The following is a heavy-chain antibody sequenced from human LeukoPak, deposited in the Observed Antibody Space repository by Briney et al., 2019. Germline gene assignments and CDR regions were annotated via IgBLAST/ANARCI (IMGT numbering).Heavy chain of an antibody. Sequence: GASVKVSCKTSGYIFTSYYVHWVRQAPGQGLEWVGMVNPSGGYTNYAQKFQGRVTMTRGTSTSAVYMDLSSLRFDDTAVYYCATYCSSTSCFQDNKDDFDIWGQGTTITVTS. CDR3: ATYCSSTSCFQDNKDDFDI. J-gene: IGHJ3*02. D-gene: IGHD2-2*01. V-gene: IGHV1-46*01. CDR1: GYIFTSYY. CDR2: VNPSGGYT.